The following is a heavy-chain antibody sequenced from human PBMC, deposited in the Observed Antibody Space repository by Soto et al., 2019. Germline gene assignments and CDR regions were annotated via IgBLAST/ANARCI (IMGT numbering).Heavy chain of an antibody. CDR1: GFTFSSYA. D-gene: IGHD3-16*01. J-gene: IGHJ3*02. CDR3: AKKVPRWRKPWGVDAFDI. V-gene: IGHV3-23*01. Sequence: PGGSLRLSCAASGFTFSSYAMSWVRQAPGKGLEWVSAISGSGGSTYYADSVKGRFTISRDNSKNTLYLQMNSLRAEDTAVYYCAKKVPRWRKPWGVDAFDIWGQGTMVTVSS. CDR2: ISGSGGST.